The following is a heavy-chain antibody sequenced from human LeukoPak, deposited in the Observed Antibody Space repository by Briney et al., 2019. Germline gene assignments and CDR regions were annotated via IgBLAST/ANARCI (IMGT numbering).Heavy chain of an antibody. Sequence: ASVKVSCKTSGYTFVTYGISWVRQAPGQGLEWMGWISPYNNQTQYSQRLQGRVTVTADTSTHTAYMDLRSRRSDDTAVYFCASDSPHAMDVWGKGTTVIVSS. CDR1: GYTFVTYG. CDR3: ASDSPHAMDV. CDR2: ISPYNNQT. V-gene: IGHV1-18*01. J-gene: IGHJ6*04.